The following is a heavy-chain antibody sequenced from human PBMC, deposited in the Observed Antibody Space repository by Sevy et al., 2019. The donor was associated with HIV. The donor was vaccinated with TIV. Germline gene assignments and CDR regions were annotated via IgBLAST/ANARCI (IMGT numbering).Heavy chain of an antibody. Sequence: SETLSLTCAVYGGSFSGYYWSWIRQPPGKGLKWIGEINHSGSTNYNPSLKSRVTISVDTSKNQFSLKLSSVTAADTAVYYCARLPPDIVVVPAAMGAFDYWGQGTLVTVSS. CDR2: INHSGST. CDR1: GGSFSGYY. V-gene: IGHV4-34*01. D-gene: IGHD2-2*01. CDR3: ARLPPDIVVVPAAMGAFDY. J-gene: IGHJ4*02.